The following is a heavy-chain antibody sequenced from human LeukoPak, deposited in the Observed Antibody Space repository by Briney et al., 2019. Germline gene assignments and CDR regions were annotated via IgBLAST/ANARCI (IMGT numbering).Heavy chain of an antibody. V-gene: IGHV3-30-3*01. CDR1: GFTLTNAW. Sequence: GGSLRLSCAASGFTLTNAWMSWVRQAPGKGLEWVAVISYDGSNKYYADSVKGRFTISRDNSKNTLYLQMNSLRAEDTAVYYCARDAYFDYWGQGTLVTVSS. CDR2: ISYDGSNK. J-gene: IGHJ4*02. CDR3: ARDAYFDY.